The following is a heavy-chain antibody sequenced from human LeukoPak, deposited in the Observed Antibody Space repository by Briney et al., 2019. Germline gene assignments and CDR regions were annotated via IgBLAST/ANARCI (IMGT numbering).Heavy chain of an antibody. D-gene: IGHD6-13*01. CDR2: VRYDGSQK. J-gene: IGHJ4*02. V-gene: IGHV3-30*02. CDR1: GFVFSDYG. CDR3: AAIAPAGLY. Sequence: GGSLRLSCAASGFVFSDYGMHWVRQAPGKGLEWVAYVRYDGSQKYYVDSVKGRFTISRDNSKNTMSLEMNSLRNEDTAVYYCAAIAPAGLYWGQGTLVTVSS.